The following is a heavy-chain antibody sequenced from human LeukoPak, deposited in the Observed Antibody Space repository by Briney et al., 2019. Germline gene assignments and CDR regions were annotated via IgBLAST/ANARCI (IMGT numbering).Heavy chain of an antibody. CDR2: ISSSGSTI. J-gene: IGHJ3*02. CDR1: GFTFSDYY. D-gene: IGHD2-2*01. Sequence: GGSLRLSCAASGFTFSDYYMSWIRQAPGKGLEWVSYISSSGSTIYYADSVKGRFTISRDNAKNSLYLQMNSLRAEDTAVYYFFSSTSWVDAFDIWGQGTMVTVSS. V-gene: IGHV3-11*04. CDR3: FSSTSWVDAFDI.